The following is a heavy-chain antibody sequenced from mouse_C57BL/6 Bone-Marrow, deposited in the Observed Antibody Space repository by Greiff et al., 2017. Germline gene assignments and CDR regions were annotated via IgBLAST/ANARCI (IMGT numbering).Heavy chain of an antibody. CDR2: IDPNSGGT. D-gene: IGHD4-1*01. V-gene: IGHV1-72*01. Sequence: QVQLQQPGAELVKPGASVKLSCKASGYTFTSYWMHWVKQRPGRGLEWIGRIDPNSGGTKYNEKFKSKATMTVDKPSSTAYMQISSLTSEDSAVYYCARRGTGKEFFFACWGQGTLVTVSA. CDR1: GYTFTSYW. J-gene: IGHJ3*01. CDR3: ARRGTGKEFFFAC.